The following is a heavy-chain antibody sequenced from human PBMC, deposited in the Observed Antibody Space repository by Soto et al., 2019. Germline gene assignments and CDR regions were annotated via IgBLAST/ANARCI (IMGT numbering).Heavy chain of an antibody. CDR2: IKQDGSAE. CDR3: VALDWSV. D-gene: IGHD3-3*01. CDR1: AFSFRSYW. J-gene: IGHJ4*02. V-gene: IGHV3-7*01. Sequence: GGSLRLSCSGSAFSFRSYWVNWVRQAPGKGLEWVASIKQDGSAEHYVDSVKSRFTISRDTAKNSLYLQMDSLRAEDTAVYYCVALDWSVWGQGSLVTVSS.